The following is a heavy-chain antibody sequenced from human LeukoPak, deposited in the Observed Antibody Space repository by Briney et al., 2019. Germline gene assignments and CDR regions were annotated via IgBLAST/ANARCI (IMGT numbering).Heavy chain of an antibody. CDR3: ARRAGAYSHPYDY. CDR2: IYSDNT. Sequence: GGSLRLSCTVSGFTVSSNSMSWVRQAPGKGLGWVSFIYSDNTHYSDSVKGRFTISRDNSKNTLYLQMNSLRAEDTAVYYCARRAGAYSHPYDYWGQGTLVTVSS. J-gene: IGHJ4*02. D-gene: IGHD4/OR15-4a*01. CDR1: GFTVSSNS. V-gene: IGHV3-53*01.